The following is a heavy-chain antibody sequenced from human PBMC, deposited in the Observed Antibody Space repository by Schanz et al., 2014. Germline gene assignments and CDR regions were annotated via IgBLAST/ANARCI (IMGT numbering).Heavy chain of an antibody. J-gene: IGHJ4*02. V-gene: IGHV1-46*01. CDR1: GNIFTNYY. D-gene: IGHD6-6*01. Sequence: QLQLVQSGAEVKRPGASAKVTCKASGNIFTNYYIHWVRQAPGQGLEWMGIVNPSVRGTHFAREFQGRVTVTSDTSTSTVYMELSGLRSEDTAVYYCARDQSPYTNSSDVRYFDYWGQGSLVTVSS. CDR3: ARDQSPYTNSSDVRYFDY. CDR2: VNPSVRGT.